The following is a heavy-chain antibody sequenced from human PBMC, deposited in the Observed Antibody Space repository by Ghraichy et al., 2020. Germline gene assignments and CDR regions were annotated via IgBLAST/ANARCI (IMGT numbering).Heavy chain of an antibody. Sequence: SETLSLTCTVSGDSIISRSRYWGWVRPPPGKGLEWIGSIYYSGSAHYNPSLQSRGTISVDTSKSQFSLNLTSVTAADTAVYYCARHWDDVYFSNAFDMWGRGTMVTVSS. CDR2: IYYSGSA. V-gene: IGHV4-39*01. D-gene: IGHD3-3*01. J-gene: IGHJ3*02. CDR1: GDSIISRSRY. CDR3: ARHWDDVYFSNAFDM.